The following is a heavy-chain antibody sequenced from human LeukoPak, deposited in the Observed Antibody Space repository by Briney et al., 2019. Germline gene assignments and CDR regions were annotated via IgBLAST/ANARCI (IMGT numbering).Heavy chain of an antibody. CDR3: ARVGGYNSPLDY. V-gene: IGHV4-59*01. Sequence: SETPSLTCTASGGSISSYYWSWIRQPPGKGLEWIGYIYYSGSTNYNPSLKSRVTMSVDTSKNQFSLKLSSVTAADTAIYYCARVGGYNSPLDYWGQGTLVTVSS. J-gene: IGHJ4*02. CDR1: GGSISSYY. D-gene: IGHD5-24*01. CDR2: IYYSGST.